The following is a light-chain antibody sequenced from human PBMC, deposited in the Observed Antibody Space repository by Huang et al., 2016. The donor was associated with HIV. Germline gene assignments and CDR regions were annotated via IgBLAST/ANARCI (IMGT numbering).Light chain of an antibody. Sequence: DIQMTQSPSSLSASVGDRVTISCRASQIISSYLIWYKQEPGKAPKLLIYDASSVQRGVPSRFGGSGSGTDFTLTLSNLQPEDFATYYCQQSHSTPYTFGQGTKLEIK. J-gene: IGKJ2*01. CDR2: DAS. V-gene: IGKV1-39*01. CDR3: QQSHSTPYT. CDR1: QIISSY.